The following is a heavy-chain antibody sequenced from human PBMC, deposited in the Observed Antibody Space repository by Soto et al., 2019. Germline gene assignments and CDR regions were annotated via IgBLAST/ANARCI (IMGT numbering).Heavy chain of an antibody. CDR3: AGLSYDILTSAFDN. CDR1: GFTFSSYA. J-gene: IGHJ4*02. D-gene: IGHD3-9*01. Sequence: GGSLRLSCAASGFTFSSYAMHWVRQAPGKGLEWVAVISYDGSNKYYADSVKGRFTISRDNSKNTLYLQMNSLRAEDTAVYYCAGLSYDILTSAFDNWGQETLVTISS. V-gene: IGHV3-30-3*01. CDR2: ISYDGSNK.